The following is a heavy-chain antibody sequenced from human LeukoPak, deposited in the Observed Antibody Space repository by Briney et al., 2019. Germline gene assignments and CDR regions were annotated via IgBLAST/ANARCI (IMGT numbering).Heavy chain of an antibody. CDR3: AREGGRDGYNRRGFDY. D-gene: IGHD5-24*01. Sequence: GALRLSCAASGFTVSSNYMNWVRQAPGKGLEWVSMIYPDGNTFYTNSVKGRFTISRDNSKNTLDLQMNSLRAEDTAVYYCAREGGRDGYNRRGFDYWGQGTLVTVSS. J-gene: IGHJ4*02. CDR1: GFTVSSNY. CDR2: IYPDGNT. V-gene: IGHV3-66*01.